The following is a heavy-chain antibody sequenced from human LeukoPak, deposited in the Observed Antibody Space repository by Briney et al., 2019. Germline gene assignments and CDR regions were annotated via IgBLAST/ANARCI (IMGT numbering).Heavy chain of an antibody. V-gene: IGHV4-30-4*01. J-gene: IGHJ4*02. CDR1: GGSISSGDYY. D-gene: IGHD6-13*01. CDR2: IDYSGST. CDR3: ARVVSRNWDQYYFGC. Sequence: PSETLSLTCTVSGGSISSGDYYWSWIRQPPGKGLEWIGYIDYSGSTYYNPSLKSRVTISVDTSKKQFSLKLNSVAAADTAVYYCARVVSRNWDQYYFGCWGQGTLVTVSS.